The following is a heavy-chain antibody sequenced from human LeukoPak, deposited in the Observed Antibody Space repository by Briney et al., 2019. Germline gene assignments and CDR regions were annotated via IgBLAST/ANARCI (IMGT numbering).Heavy chain of an antibody. V-gene: IGHV3-30*02. CDR1: GFTFSNYG. Sequence: PGGSLRLSCAASGFTFSNYGMHWVRQAPGKGLEWVAFIRYDGSNKYYADSVKGRFTISRDNSKNTLYLQMNSLRAEDTAVYYCARRQRVGATMKDFDYWGQGTLVTVSS. D-gene: IGHD1-26*01. CDR3: ARRQRVGATMKDFDY. CDR2: IRYDGSNK. J-gene: IGHJ4*02.